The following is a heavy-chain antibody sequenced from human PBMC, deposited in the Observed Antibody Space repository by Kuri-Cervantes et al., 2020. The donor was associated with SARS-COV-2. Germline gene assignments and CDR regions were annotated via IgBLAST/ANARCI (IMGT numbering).Heavy chain of an antibody. Sequence: LSLTCAASGFTFSSYAMHWVRQAPGKGLEWVAVISYDGSNKYYADSVKGRFTISRDNSKNTLYLQMSSLRAEDTAVYYCAREARDYYDTSGYLDYWGQGFLVTVSS. V-gene: IGHV3-30-3*01. CDR3: AREARDYYDTSGYLDY. CDR2: ISYDGSNK. CDR1: GFTFSSYA. D-gene: IGHD3-22*01. J-gene: IGHJ4*02.